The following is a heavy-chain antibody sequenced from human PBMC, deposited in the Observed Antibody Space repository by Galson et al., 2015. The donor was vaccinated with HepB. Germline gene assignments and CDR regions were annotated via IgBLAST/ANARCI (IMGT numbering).Heavy chain of an antibody. V-gene: IGHV5-51*01. D-gene: IGHD3-22*01. CDR1: GYSFTSYW. CDR3: ARQIYDSSGYSYYYYYYMDV. J-gene: IGHJ6*03. Sequence: QSGAEVKKPGESLKISCKGSGYSFTSYWIGWVRQMPGKGLEWMGIIYPGDSDTRYSPSFQGQVTISADKSISTAYLQWSSLKASDTAMYYCARQIYDSSGYSYYYYYYMDVWGKGTMVTVSS. CDR2: IYPGDSDT.